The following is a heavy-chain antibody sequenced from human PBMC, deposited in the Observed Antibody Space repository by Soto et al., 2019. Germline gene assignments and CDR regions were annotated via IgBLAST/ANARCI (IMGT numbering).Heavy chain of an antibody. V-gene: IGHV1-3*01. J-gene: IGHJ4*02. CDR1: GYTFTSYA. CDR2: INAGSGNT. Sequence: ASVKVSCKASGYTFTSYAMHWVRQAPGQRLEWMGWINAGSGNTKYSQKFQGRVTITRDTSASTAYMELSSLRSEDTAVYYCARDRNLDYWGQGTLVTVSS. CDR3: ARDRNLDY.